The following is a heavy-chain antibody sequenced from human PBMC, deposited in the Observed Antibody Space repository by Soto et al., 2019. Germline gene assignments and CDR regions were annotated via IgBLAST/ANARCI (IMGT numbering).Heavy chain of an antibody. Sequence: EVQLVESGGDLVKPGGSLRLSCAASGFTFSDSWMTWVRQAPGKGLEWVGRIKRKTDGGAVDYGAPVKGRVIISRDDSKNTLYLQMNRLKTEDTAVYYCTESLAYWGQGTLVTVSS. D-gene: IGHD3-16*01. V-gene: IGHV3-15*01. CDR2: IKRKTDGGAV. CDR1: GFTFSDSW. J-gene: IGHJ4*02. CDR3: TESLAY.